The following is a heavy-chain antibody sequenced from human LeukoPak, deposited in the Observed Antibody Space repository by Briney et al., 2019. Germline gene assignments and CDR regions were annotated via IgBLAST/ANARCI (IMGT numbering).Heavy chain of an antibody. Sequence: GGSLRLSGAASGFSFSYNAMTWVRQSPGKGLEWVSAISGSGGNTYYADSVKGRFTISRDNSKNTLFLQMTSLRAEEKDVYYCAKDVGSSGNYSRSDSWGQGTLVTVSS. J-gene: IGHJ4*02. D-gene: IGHD3-10*01. CDR2: ISGSGGNT. CDR1: GFSFSYNA. V-gene: IGHV3-23*01. CDR3: AKDVGSSGNYSRSDS.